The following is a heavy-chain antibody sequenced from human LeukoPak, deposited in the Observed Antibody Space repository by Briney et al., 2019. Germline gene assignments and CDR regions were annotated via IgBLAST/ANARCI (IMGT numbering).Heavy chain of an antibody. CDR3: ARDLYGDYAFDI. V-gene: IGHV3-21*06. CDR1: GFAFSIYN. CDR2: ISSSSSDI. J-gene: IGHJ3*02. D-gene: IGHD4-17*01. Sequence: GGSLRLSCAASGFAFSIYNINWVRQAPGKGLEWVSFISSSSSDIYYADSVRGRFTISRDNAKNSLYLQMNSLRAEDTAVYYCARDLYGDYAFDIWGQGTVVTVSS.